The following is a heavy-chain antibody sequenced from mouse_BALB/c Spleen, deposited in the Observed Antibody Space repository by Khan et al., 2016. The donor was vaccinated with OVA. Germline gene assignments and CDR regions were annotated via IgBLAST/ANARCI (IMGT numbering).Heavy chain of an antibody. V-gene: IGHV9-3-1*01. D-gene: IGHD2-2*01. CDR3: ACGGYRYVSV. Sequence: QLQLVQSGPELKKPGETVKISCKASGYPFTNYGMNWVKQAPGKGLKWMGWINTYTGELTYADDFKGRFAFSLETSASTAYLKVDNLNNEDTASYFCACGGYRYVSVWGEGTTVTVSS. CDR2: INTYTGEL. J-gene: IGHJ1*01. CDR1: GYPFTNYG.